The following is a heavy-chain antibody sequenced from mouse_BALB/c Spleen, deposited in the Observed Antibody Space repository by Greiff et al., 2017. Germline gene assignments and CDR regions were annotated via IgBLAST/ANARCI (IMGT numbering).Heavy chain of an antibody. CDR1: GFTFSDYY. V-gene: IGHV5-4*02. CDR2: ISDGGSYT. Sequence: EVKLQESGGGLVKPGGSLKLSCAASGFTFSDYYMYWVRQTPEKRLEWVATISDGGSYTYYPDSVKGRFTISRDNAKNNLYLQMSSLKSEDTAMYYCARDYGYYVNAYWGQGTLVTVSA. D-gene: IGHD2-3*01. CDR3: ARDYGYYVNAY. J-gene: IGHJ3*01.